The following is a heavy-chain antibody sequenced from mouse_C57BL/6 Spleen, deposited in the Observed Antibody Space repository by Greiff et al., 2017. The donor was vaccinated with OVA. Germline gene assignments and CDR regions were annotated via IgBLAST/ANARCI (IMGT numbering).Heavy chain of an antibody. D-gene: IGHD2-4*01. J-gene: IGHJ2*01. CDR2: ISYDGSN. CDR1: GYSITSGYY. Sequence: EVQLVESGPGLVKPSQSLSLTCSVTGYSITSGYYWNWIRQFPGNKLEWMGYISYDGSNNYNPSLKNRISITRDTSKNQFFLKLNSVTTEDTATYYCARDDYGGNYFDYWGQGTTLTVSS. V-gene: IGHV3-6*01. CDR3: ARDDYGGNYFDY.